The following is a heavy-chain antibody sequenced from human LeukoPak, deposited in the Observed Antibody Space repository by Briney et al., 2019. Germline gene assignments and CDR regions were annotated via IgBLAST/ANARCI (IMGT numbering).Heavy chain of an antibody. CDR2: ISGSGGST. J-gene: IGHJ4*02. CDR3: AKSTYGQQPYFDY. CDR1: GFIFSNCW. V-gene: IGHV3-23*01. D-gene: IGHD6-13*01. Sequence: PGGSLRLSCETSGFIFSNCWMTWVRQAPGKGLEWVSAISGSGGSTYYADSVKGRFTISRDNSKNTLYLQMNSLRAEDTAVYYCAKSTYGQQPYFDYWGQGTLVTVSS.